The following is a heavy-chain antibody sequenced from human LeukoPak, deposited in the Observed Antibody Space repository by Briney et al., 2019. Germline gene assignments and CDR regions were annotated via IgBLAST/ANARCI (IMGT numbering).Heavy chain of an antibody. CDR3: ARGRPSLATYSHWFAP. CDR1: GYSFTSYW. V-gene: IGHV5-51*01. J-gene: IGHJ5*02. CDR2: IYPGDSGT. D-gene: IGHD1-26*01. Sequence: GESLKISCKGSGYSFTSYWIGWVRQMPGKGLEWMGIIYPGDSGTRYSPSFQGQVTISADKSISTAYLQWSSLKASDTAMYYCARGRPSLATYSHWFAPWGQGTLVTVSS.